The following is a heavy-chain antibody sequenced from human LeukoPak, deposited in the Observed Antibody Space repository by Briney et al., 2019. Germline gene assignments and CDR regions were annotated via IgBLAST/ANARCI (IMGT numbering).Heavy chain of an antibody. Sequence: PSEALSLTCTVSGGSIISYYWSWIRQPPGKGLEWIGYIYYSGSTNYNPSLKSRVTISVDTSDNQFSLNLSSVTAADTAVYYCARVSWFPGTSYYYMDVWGKGTTVTVSS. CDR3: ARVSWFPGTSYYYMDV. V-gene: IGHV4-59*01. CDR2: IYYSGST. CDR1: GGSIISYY. J-gene: IGHJ6*03. D-gene: IGHD1-1*01.